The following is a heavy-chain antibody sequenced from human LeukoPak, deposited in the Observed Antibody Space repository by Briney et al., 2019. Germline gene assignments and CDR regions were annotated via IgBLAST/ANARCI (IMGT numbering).Heavy chain of an antibody. CDR3: ARVYPEGCSGGSYSRGAFDI. CDR2: INPNSGGT. V-gene: IGHV1-2*02. CDR1: GYTFTGYY. J-gene: IGHJ3*02. D-gene: IGHD2-15*01. Sequence: ASVKVSCKASGYTFTGYYMHWVRQAPGQGLEWMGWINPNSGGTNYAQKFQGRVTMTRDTSISTAYMELSRLRSDDTAVYYCARVYPEGCSGGSYSRGAFDIWGQGTMVTVSS.